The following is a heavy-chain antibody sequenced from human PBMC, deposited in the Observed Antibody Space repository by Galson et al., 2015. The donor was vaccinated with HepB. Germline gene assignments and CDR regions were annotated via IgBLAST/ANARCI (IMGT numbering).Heavy chain of an antibody. CDR2: ISWNSDNI. J-gene: IGHJ4*02. CDR1: GFTFGDHA. V-gene: IGHV3-9*01. D-gene: IGHD3-10*01. Sequence: SLRLSCAASGFTFGDHAMHWVRQAPGKGLEWVSGISWNSDNIGYADSVKGRFTISRDNAKNSLFLQMNSLRAEDTALYYCARAKRANYYGSGALDYWGQGTLVTVSS. CDR3: ARAKRANYYGSGALDY.